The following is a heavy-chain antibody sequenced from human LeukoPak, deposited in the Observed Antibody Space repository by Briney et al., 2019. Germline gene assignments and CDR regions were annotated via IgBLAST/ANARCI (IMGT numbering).Heavy chain of an antibody. Sequence: PSETLSLPCAVYCGSFSGCYWGCIRQTPRKRVEWIREINHSGSTKYNPYLKSRVTISVARPKNQFSLKLRPVPTADTAVHYCARWAHYYFGVDVWGQGTTVTVSS. CDR3: ARWAHYYFGVDV. CDR1: CGSFSGCY. D-gene: IGHD1-26*01. J-gene: IGHJ6*02. V-gene: IGHV4-34*01. CDR2: INHSGST.